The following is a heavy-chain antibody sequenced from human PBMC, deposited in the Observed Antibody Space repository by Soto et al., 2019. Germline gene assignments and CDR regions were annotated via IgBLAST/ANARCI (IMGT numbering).Heavy chain of an antibody. Sequence: ASVKVSCKASGYTFTSYGISWVRQAPGQGIEWMGWISAYNGNTNYAQKLHGRVTMTTDTSTSTAYMELRSLRSDDTAVYYCARRSYYYYYMDVWGKGTTVTVSS. CDR1: GYTFTSYG. J-gene: IGHJ6*03. CDR3: ARRSYYYYYMDV. V-gene: IGHV1-18*01. CDR2: ISAYNGNT.